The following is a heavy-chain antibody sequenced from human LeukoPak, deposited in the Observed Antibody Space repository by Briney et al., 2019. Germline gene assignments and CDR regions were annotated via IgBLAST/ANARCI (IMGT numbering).Heavy chain of an antibody. J-gene: IGHJ6*03. V-gene: IGHV4-4*09. CDR2: IAPSGSA. CDR3: ARHLATTVTRGYSCHPMDV. D-gene: IGHD4-17*01. CDR1: GASISTYY. Sequence: SETLSLTCTASGASISTYYWSWIRQPPGEGLEWIAYIAPSGSAVYNPSLNSRLTVSVDTSKNQFSLKLNSVTAADTAVYYCARHLATTVTRGYSCHPMDVWGKGTTVSVSS.